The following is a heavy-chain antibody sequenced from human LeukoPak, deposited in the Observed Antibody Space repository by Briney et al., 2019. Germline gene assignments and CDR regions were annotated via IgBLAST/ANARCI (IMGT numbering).Heavy chain of an antibody. Sequence: PSETLSLTCTVSGGSISSYYWSWIWHPPGKGLEWIGDIYYIGSASYNPSLKSRVTISVDTSKTQFSLKLSSVTAADTAVYYCARGGGSSWYTAAFDIWGQGTMVTVSS. CDR2: IYYIGSA. CDR1: GGSISSYY. J-gene: IGHJ3*02. CDR3: ARGGGSSWYTAAFDI. V-gene: IGHV4-59*01. D-gene: IGHD6-13*01.